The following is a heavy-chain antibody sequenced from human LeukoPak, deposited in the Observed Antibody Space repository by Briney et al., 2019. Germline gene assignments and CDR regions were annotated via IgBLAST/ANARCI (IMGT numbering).Heavy chain of an antibody. CDR1: GGSISSYY. CDR3: ARGSPYYYYMDV. CDR2: IYYSGST. V-gene: IGHV4-59*01. J-gene: IGHJ6*03. Sequence: SETLSLTCTVSGGSISSYYWSWIRQPPGKGLEWIGYIYYSGSTNYNPSLKSRVTISVDTSKNQFSLKLNSVTAADTAVYYCARGSPYYYYMDVWGKGTTVTISS.